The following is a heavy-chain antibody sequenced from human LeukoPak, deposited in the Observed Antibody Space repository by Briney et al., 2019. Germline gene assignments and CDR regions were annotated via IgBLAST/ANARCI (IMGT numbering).Heavy chain of an antibody. CDR3: AGLLDMATPWFDR. Sequence: SETLSLTCTVSGGSISSGSYYGSWIRQPAGRGLEWIGRIYTSGSTNYNPSLKSRVTIPVDTSKNQFSLKLSSVTAADTAVYYCAGLLDMATPWFDRWGQGTLVTVSS. CDR1: GGSISSGSYY. J-gene: IGHJ5*02. CDR2: IYTSGST. V-gene: IGHV4-61*02. D-gene: IGHD5-24*01.